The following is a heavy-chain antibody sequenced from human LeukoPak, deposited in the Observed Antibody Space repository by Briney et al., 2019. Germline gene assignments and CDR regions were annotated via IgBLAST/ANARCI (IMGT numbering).Heavy chain of an antibody. V-gene: IGHV1-18*01. Sequence: GASVKVSCKASGYTFTSYGISWVRQAPGQGLEWMGWISAYNGNTNYAQKLQGRVTMTTDTSTSTAYMELRSLRSDDTAVYYCERGFSPVVPAAIDLDYWGQGTLVTVSS. CDR1: GYTFTSYG. J-gene: IGHJ4*02. D-gene: IGHD2-2*01. CDR2: ISAYNGNT. CDR3: ERGFSPVVPAAIDLDY.